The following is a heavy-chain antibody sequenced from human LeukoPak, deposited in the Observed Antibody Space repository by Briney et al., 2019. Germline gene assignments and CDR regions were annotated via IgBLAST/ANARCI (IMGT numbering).Heavy chain of an antibody. J-gene: IGHJ6*02. CDR1: GGSISSYY. CDR2: IYYSGST. Sequence: SETLSLTCTVSGGSISSYYWSWIRQPPGKGLEWIGYIYYSGSTNYNPSLKSRVTISVDTSKNQFSLKLSSVTAADTAIYYCARQGDGYRYYYGMDVWGQGTTVTVSS. V-gene: IGHV4-59*08. CDR3: ARQGDGYRYYYGMDV. D-gene: IGHD5-24*01.